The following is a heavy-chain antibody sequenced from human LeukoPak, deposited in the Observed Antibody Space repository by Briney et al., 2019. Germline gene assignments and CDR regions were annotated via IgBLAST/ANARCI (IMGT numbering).Heavy chain of an antibody. J-gene: IGHJ4*02. Sequence: GSLRLSCAASGFTFSDYYMSWIRQAPGKGLEWVSYISSSGSTIYYADSVKGRFTISRDNAKNSLYLQMNSLRAEDTAVYYCAKRPPTNWGLDYWGQGTLVTVSS. D-gene: IGHD7-27*01. CDR2: ISSSGSTI. CDR1: GFTFSDYY. CDR3: AKRPPTNWGLDY. V-gene: IGHV3-11*01.